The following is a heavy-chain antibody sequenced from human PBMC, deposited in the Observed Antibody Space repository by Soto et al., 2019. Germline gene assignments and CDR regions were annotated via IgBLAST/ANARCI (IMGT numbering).Heavy chain of an antibody. CDR3: AKCPAMEGIFGVVIIDYFDY. V-gene: IGHV3-23*01. D-gene: IGHD3-3*01. CDR2: ISGSGGST. CDR1: GFTFSSYA. Sequence: GGSLRLSCAASGFTFSSYAMSWVRQAPGKGLEWVSAISGSGGSTYYADSVKGRFTISRDNSKNTLYLQMNSLRAEDTAVYYCAKCPAMEGIFGVVIIDYFDYWGQGTLVTVSS. J-gene: IGHJ4*02.